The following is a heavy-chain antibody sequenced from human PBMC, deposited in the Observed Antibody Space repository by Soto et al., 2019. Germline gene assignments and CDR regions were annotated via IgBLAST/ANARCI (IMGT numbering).Heavy chain of an antibody. CDR1: GFTFRSYW. V-gene: IGHV3-74*01. CDR3: ARDGYDNNWLFALDI. Sequence: EVQRVESGGGLVQPGGSLRLSCAASGFTFRSYWMHWVRQAPGKGLVWVSRMNSDGSTTIYADYVTGRFTISRDNAKNTLFLQMNSVRAADTVVYCCARDGYDNNWLFALDIWCQGTLVTVFS. CDR2: MNSDGSTT. D-gene: IGHD1-1*01. J-gene: IGHJ3*02.